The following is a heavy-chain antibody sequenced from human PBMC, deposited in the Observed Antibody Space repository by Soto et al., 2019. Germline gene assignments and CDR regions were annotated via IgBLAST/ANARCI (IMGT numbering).Heavy chain of an antibody. CDR2: ISYDGSNK. V-gene: IGHV3-30*18. Sequence: AGGSLRLSCAASGFTFSSYVMHWVRQAPGKGLEWVAVISYDGSNKYYADSVKGRFTISRDNSKNTLYLQMNSLRAEDTAVYYCAKDAVTMVRGAYGMDVWGQGTTVTVSS. CDR3: AKDAVTMVRGAYGMDV. J-gene: IGHJ6*02. D-gene: IGHD3-10*01. CDR1: GFTFSSYV.